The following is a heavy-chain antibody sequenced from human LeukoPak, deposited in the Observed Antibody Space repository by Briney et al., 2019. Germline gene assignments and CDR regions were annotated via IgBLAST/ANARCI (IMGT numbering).Heavy chain of an antibody. J-gene: IGHJ4*02. Sequence: GGSLRLSCAASGFTFSTFSMIWVRQAPGKGLEWVALIKSKSHGETKEYAALVNGRFTISRDDSKDTLYLSMNNLRTDDTATYYCATGLQRGLAVPGTGGFDYWGPGTLVTVSS. V-gene: IGHV3-15*01. D-gene: IGHD6-19*01. CDR3: ATGLQRGLAVPGTGGFDY. CDR2: IKSKSHGETK. CDR1: GFTFSTFS.